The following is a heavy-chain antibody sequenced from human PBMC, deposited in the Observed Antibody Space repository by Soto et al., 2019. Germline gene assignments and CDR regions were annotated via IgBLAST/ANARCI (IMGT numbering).Heavy chain of an antibody. CDR2: ISGSGGST. J-gene: IGHJ3*02. V-gene: IGHV3-23*01. D-gene: IGHD4-17*01. Sequence: GGSLRLSCAASGFTFSSYAMSWVRQAPGKGLEWVSAISGSGGSTYYADSVKGRFTISRDNSKNTLYLQMNSLRAEDTAVYYCAQSIYPTVTTWGGGDAFDIWGQGTMVTVSS. CDR3: AQSIYPTVTTWGGGDAFDI. CDR1: GFTFSSYA.